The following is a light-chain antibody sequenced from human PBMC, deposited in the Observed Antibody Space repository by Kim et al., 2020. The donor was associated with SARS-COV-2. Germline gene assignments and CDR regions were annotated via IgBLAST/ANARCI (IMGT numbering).Light chain of an antibody. CDR1: LRVSNF. Sequence: SASVGDRVTITCRTSLRVSNFLNWYQVKPGKAPTLLIYDLYALQSGVPSRFSGGGSGTAFTLTINSLQPEDFGTYYCHQTYRSPHTFGQGTKLEI. V-gene: IGKV1-39*01. CDR2: DLY. J-gene: IGKJ2*01. CDR3: HQTYRSPHT.